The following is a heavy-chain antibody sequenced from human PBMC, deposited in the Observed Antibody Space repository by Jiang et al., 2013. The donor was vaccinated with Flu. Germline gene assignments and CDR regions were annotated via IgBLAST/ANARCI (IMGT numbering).Heavy chain of an antibody. V-gene: IGHV4-31*11. D-gene: IGHD1/OR15-1a*01. Sequence: GSGLVKPSETLSLTCAVSGVSVSSSGYWSWIRQRSGKGLECIGSVYYTGSTYYNPSLQSQTTISLDTSKNHFSLKLRSVTAADTAVYYCARVREQYQGWQCQSAGMDVWGEGTTVTVSS. CDR3: ARVREQYQGWQCQSAGMDV. J-gene: IGHJ6*04. CDR2: VYYTGST. CDR1: GVSVSSSGY.